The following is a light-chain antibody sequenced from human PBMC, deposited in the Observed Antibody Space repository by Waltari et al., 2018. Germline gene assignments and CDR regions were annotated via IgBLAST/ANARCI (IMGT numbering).Light chain of an antibody. CDR2: EIS. CDR1: LGIGNS. CDR3: QRYNSAPLT. Sequence: DVKLTQSPPSLSASLGDTVTITCRTSLGIGNSLAWYQQKPGKLPPLLIYEISTLQSGVPSRFRGSGSGTEFSLTISGLQAEDVATYYCQRYNSAPLTFGGGTEV. V-gene: IGKV1-27*01. J-gene: IGKJ4*01.